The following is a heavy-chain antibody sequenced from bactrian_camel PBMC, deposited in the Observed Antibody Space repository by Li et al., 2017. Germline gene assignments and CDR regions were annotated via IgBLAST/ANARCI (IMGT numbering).Heavy chain of an antibody. D-gene: IGHD3*01. CDR1: GWMSGKRG. Sequence: VQLVESGGGSVQAGGSLKLSCVVPGWMSGKRGMSWYRQAPGKERELVSSVNRDGTTTKYSDSVKGRFAISQDNAKNTLYLQMNSLKSEDTALYHCAAGSDGAFRSRYGYWGQGTQVTVS. J-gene: IGHJ4*01. CDR2: VNRDGTTT. V-gene: IGHV3S45*01. CDR3: AAGSDGAFRSRYGY.